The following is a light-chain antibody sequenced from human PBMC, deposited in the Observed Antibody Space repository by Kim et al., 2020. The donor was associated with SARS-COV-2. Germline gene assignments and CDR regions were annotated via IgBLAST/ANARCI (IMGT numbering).Light chain of an antibody. Sequence: QSVLTQPASVSGSPGQSITISCTGTSSDVGGYNYVSWYQQHPGKAPKLMIYDVSKRPSGVSNRFSGSKSGNTASLTISGFQAEDEADYYCSSYTSSSTVLFGGGTQLTVL. CDR2: DVS. J-gene: IGLJ2*01. V-gene: IGLV2-14*01. CDR1: SSDVGGYNY. CDR3: SSYTSSSTVL.